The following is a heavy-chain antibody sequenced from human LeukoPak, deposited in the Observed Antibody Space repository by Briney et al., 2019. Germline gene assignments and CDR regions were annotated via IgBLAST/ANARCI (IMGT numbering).Heavy chain of an antibody. V-gene: IGHV3-74*01. CDR3: ARVSSMADYDYVWGSYPSQSYYFDY. CDR1: GFTFSSYW. Sequence: GGSLRLSCAASGFTFSSYWMHWVRQAPGKGLVWVSRINTDGSSTSYADSVKGRFTISRDNAKNTLYLQMNSLRAEDTAVYYCARVSSMADYDYVWGSYPSQSYYFDYWGQGTLVTVSS. D-gene: IGHD3-16*02. CDR2: INTDGSST. J-gene: IGHJ4*02.